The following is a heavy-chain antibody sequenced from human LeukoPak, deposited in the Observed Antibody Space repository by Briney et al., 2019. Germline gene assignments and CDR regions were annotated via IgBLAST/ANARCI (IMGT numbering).Heavy chain of an antibody. V-gene: IGHV3-23*01. CDR2: VSGSGAST. Sequence: GGSLRLSCAASGFTFSSYAMSWVRQAPGKGLEWVSAVSGSGASTYYADSVKGRFTISRDNSKNTLFLQMNSLRAEDTAVYYCAKDPHPYYDILTAYYFDYWGQGTLVTVSS. CDR3: AKDPHPYYDILTAYYFDY. D-gene: IGHD3-9*01. J-gene: IGHJ4*02. CDR1: GFTFSSYA.